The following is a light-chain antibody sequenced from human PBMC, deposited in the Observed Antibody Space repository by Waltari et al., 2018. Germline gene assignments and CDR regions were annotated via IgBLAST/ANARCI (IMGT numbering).Light chain of an antibody. CDR3: AAWDDSLV. J-gene: IGLJ3*02. Sequence: QSVLTQPPSASGTPGQRVTISCSGSSSNIGSNYVYWYQQLPGTAPKLLIYRNNQRPSGVPDRFSGSKAGTPASLAISGRRSEDEADYYCAAWDDSLVFGGGTKLTVL. CDR1: SSNIGSNY. CDR2: RNN. V-gene: IGLV1-47*01.